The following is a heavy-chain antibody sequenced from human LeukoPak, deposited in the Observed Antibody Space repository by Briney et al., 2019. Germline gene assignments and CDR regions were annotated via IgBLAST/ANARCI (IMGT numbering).Heavy chain of an antibody. CDR1: GYTFTSYG. J-gene: IGHJ4*02. Sequence: ASVKVSCKASGYTFTSYGISWVRQAPGQGLEWMGWISAYNGNTNYAQKLQGRVTMTTDTSTSTAYMELRSLRSDDTAVYYCARAKNYDILTGYSYWGQGTLVTVSS. D-gene: IGHD3-9*01. CDR3: ARAKNYDILTGYSY. V-gene: IGHV1-18*01. CDR2: ISAYNGNT.